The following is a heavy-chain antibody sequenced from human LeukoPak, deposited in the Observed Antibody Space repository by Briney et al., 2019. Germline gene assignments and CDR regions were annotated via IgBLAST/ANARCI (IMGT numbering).Heavy chain of an antibody. CDR2: ISSSGSTI. V-gene: IGHV3-48*03. CDR1: GFTFSSYE. J-gene: IGHJ6*03. Sequence: GGSLRLSCAASGFTFSSYEMNWVRQAPGKGLEWVSYISSSGSTIYYADSVKGRFTISRDNAKNSLYLQMNSLRAEDTAVYYCARDLGYGNYYYMDVWGKGTTVTISS. D-gene: IGHD5-18*01. CDR3: ARDLGYGNYYYMDV.